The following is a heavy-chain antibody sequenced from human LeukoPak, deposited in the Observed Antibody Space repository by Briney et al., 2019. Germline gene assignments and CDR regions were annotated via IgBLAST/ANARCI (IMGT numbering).Heavy chain of an antibody. V-gene: IGHV1-69*13. D-gene: IGHD3-3*01. CDR3: ASRADIRFLEWLGFDY. Sequence: ASVKVSCKASGGTFSSYAISWVRQAPGQGLEWMGGIIPIFGTANYAQKFQGRVTITADESTSTAYMELSSLRSEDTAVYYCASRADIRFLEWLGFDYWGQGTLVTVSS. CDR1: GGTFSSYA. CDR2: IIPIFGTA. J-gene: IGHJ4*02.